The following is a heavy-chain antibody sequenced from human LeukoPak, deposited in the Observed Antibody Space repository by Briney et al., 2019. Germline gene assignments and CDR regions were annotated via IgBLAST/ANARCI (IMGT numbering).Heavy chain of an antibody. Sequence: GGSLRLSCTASGFTFGDYAMSWVRQAPGKGLEWVGFIRSKAYGGTTEYAASVKGRFTISRDDSKSIAYLQMNSLKTEDTAVYYCTRVPTLGYCSSTSCSFGYWGQGTLVTVSS. CDR1: GFTFGDYA. J-gene: IGHJ4*02. CDR2: IRSKAYGGTT. CDR3: TRVPTLGYCSSTSCSFGY. D-gene: IGHD2-2*01. V-gene: IGHV3-49*04.